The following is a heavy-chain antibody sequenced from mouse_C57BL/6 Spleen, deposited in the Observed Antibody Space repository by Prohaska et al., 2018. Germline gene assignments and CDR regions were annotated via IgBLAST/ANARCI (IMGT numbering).Heavy chain of an antibody. CDR2: IWWDDDN. D-gene: IGHD3-2*02. V-gene: IGHV8-4*01. J-gene: IGHJ4*01. Sequence: LEGLATIWWDDDNRYKPSLKSRHAVSKDTSNNQAFLNIMTVETADTARYYCAQSAQATWAMDYWGQGTSVTVSS. CDR3: AQSAQATWAMDY.